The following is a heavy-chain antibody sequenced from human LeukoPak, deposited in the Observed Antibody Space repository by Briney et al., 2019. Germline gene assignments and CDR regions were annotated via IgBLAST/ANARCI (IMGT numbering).Heavy chain of an antibody. Sequence: PSETLSLTCAVYGGSFSGYYWSWIRQPPGKGPEWIGEINHSGSTNYNPSLKSRVTISVDTSKNQFSLKLSSVTAADTAVYYCARASWGTVTTKVADYWGQGTLVTVSS. CDR3: ARASWGTVTTKVADY. CDR2: INHSGST. V-gene: IGHV4-34*01. CDR1: GGSFSGYY. D-gene: IGHD4-17*01. J-gene: IGHJ4*02.